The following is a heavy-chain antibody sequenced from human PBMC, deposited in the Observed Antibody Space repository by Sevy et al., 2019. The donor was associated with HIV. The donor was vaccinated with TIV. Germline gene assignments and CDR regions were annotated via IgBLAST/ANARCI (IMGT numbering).Heavy chain of an antibody. J-gene: IGHJ4*02. CDR1: GFTFSNYA. CDR3: ARKYDSSGYFDY. Sequence: GGSLRLSCAASGFTFSNYAMNWVRQAPGKGLESVSGISGSGGSGTKTNYADSVKGRFTISRDDSKNSLFLQLNSLRAEDTAIYYCARKYDSSGYFDYWGQGTLVTVSS. CDR2: ISGSGGSGTKT. V-gene: IGHV3-23*01. D-gene: IGHD3-22*01.